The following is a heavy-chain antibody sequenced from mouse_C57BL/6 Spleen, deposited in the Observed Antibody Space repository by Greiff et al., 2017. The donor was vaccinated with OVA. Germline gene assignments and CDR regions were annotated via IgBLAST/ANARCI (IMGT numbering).Heavy chain of an antibody. CDR3: ARNGYDGGIDY. D-gene: IGHD2-2*01. Sequence: VQLQQPGAELVRPGASVKLSCKASGYTFTDYYINWVKQRPGQGLEWIARIYPGSGNTYYNEKFKGKATLTAEKSSSTAYMQLSSLTSEDSAVYFCARNGYDGGIDYWGQGTTLTVSS. V-gene: IGHV1-76*01. J-gene: IGHJ2*01. CDR2: IYPGSGNT. CDR1: GYTFTDYY.